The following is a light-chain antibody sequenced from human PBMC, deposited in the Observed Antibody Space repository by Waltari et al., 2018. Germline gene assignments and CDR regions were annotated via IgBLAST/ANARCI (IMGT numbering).Light chain of an antibody. CDR3: QQSYSVPRGGFA. V-gene: IGKV1-39*01. J-gene: IGKJ3*01. Sequence: DIQMTQSPSSLSASVGGRISITCRASQSIANYLNWYQQKPGKAPDLLIYDASYLLSGVPSRFSGSGSGTDFTLTIDSLQPEDFATYYCQQSYSVPRGGFAFGPGTKVDIK. CDR1: QSIANY. CDR2: DAS.